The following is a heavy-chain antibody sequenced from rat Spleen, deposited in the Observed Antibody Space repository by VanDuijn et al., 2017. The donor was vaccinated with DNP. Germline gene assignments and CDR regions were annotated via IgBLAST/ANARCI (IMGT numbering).Heavy chain of an antibody. CDR3: TRCYGGYD. V-gene: IGHV5S13*01. J-gene: IGHJ2*01. D-gene: IGHD1-11*01. Sequence: EVQLVESGGGLVQPGRSLKLSCAASGFTFSNYGMAWVRQAPTKGLEWVASIGTDGNNNDFRDSVKGRFTISRDNAKSTLYLQMNSLRSEDTATYYCTRCYGGYDWGQGVMVTVSS. CDR2: IGTDGNNN. CDR1: GFTFSNYG.